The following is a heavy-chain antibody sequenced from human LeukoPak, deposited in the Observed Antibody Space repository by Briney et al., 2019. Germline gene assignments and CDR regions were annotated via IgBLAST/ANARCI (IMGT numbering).Heavy chain of an antibody. Sequence: PGGSLRLSCAASGFTFSSYAMSWVRQAPGKGLEWVSAISGSGGSTYYADSVKGRFTISRDNSKNTLYLQMNSLRAEDTAVYYCAKDIGGGFGAVAGNAFDYWGQGTLVTVSS. V-gene: IGHV3-23*01. D-gene: IGHD6-19*01. CDR2: ISGSGGST. CDR1: GFTFSSYA. J-gene: IGHJ4*02. CDR3: AKDIGGGFGAVAGNAFDY.